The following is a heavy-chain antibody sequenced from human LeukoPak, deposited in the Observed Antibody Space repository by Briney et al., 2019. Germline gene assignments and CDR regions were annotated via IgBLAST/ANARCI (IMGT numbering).Heavy chain of an antibody. CDR2: ISDDGRNK. J-gene: IGHJ4*02. CDR3: AKRPSDYGDYVTYFDY. CDR1: GFSFISYG. D-gene: IGHD4-17*01. V-gene: IGHV3-30*18. Sequence: GGSLRLSFAASGFSFISYGMHWVRQAPGKGLEWVGVISDDGRNKKYADSVKGRFTISRDNSKDTLYLQMNSLRDEGTAVYYCAKRPSDYGDYVTYFDYWGQGTLVTVSA.